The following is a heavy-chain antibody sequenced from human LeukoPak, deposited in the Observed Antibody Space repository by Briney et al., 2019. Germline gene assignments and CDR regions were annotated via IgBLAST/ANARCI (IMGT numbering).Heavy chain of an antibody. CDR2: IYHSVST. D-gene: IGHD1-26*01. J-gene: IGHJ4*02. V-gene: IGHV4-38-2*02. CDR3: ARAGIVGAIDY. Sequence: WIGSIYHSVSTYYNPSLKSRVTISVDTSKNQFSLKLSSVTAADTAVYYCARAGIVGAIDYWGQGTLVTVSS.